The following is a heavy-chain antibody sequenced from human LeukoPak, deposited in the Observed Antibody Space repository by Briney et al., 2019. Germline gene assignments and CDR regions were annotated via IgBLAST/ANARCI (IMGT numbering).Heavy chain of an antibody. Sequence: SGPTLVKPTQTLTLTCTFSGFSLSTSGVGVGWIRQPPGKALEWPALIYWDNDKRYSPSLKSRLTITKDTSKNQVVLTLTNMDPVDTATYYCAHRIAAGLNFDYWGQGTLVTVSS. CDR3: AHRIAAGLNFDY. V-gene: IGHV2-5*02. CDR2: IYWDNDK. J-gene: IGHJ4*02. D-gene: IGHD6-13*01. CDR1: GFSLSTSGVG.